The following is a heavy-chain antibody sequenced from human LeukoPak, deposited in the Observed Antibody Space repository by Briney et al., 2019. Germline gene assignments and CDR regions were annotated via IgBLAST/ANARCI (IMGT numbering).Heavy chain of an antibody. J-gene: IGHJ4*02. V-gene: IGHV1-69*13. Sequence: SVKVSCKASGGTFSSYAISWVRQAPGQGLEWVGGIIPIFGTANYAQKFQGRVTITADESTSTAYMELSSLRSEDTAVYYCARGSYDFWSGYYYSYWGQGTLVTVSS. CDR3: ARGSYDFWSGYYYSY. CDR1: GGTFSSYA. CDR2: IIPIFGTA. D-gene: IGHD3-3*01.